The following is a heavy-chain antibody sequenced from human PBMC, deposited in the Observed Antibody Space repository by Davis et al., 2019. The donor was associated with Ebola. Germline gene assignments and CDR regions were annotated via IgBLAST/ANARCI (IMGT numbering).Heavy chain of an antibody. D-gene: IGHD2-15*01. CDR2: IYPGDSAT. CDR3: ARVASLVSATRGFDS. Sequence: PGGSLRLSCKGSGYTFTIYWIGWVRQMPGKSLEWMGSIYPGDSATSYTPSFQGQVTISADKSISTAYLQWSSLKASDTAMYYCARVASLVSATRGFDSWGQGTLVTVSS. J-gene: IGHJ4*02. V-gene: IGHV5-51*01. CDR1: GYTFTIYW.